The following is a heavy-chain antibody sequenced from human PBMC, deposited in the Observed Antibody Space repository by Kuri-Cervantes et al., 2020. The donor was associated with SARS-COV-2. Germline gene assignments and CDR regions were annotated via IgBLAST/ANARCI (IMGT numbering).Heavy chain of an antibody. D-gene: IGHD6-25*01. Sequence: LRLPCTASGGPISSYYWSWIRQPPGKGLEWIGYIYYSGSTNYNPSLKSRVTISVDTSKNQFSLKLSSVTAADTAVYYCARDRVAAHYYYGMDVWGQGTAVTVSS. J-gene: IGHJ6*02. CDR1: GGPISSYY. V-gene: IGHV4-59*01. CDR3: ARDRVAAHYYYGMDV. CDR2: IYYSGST.